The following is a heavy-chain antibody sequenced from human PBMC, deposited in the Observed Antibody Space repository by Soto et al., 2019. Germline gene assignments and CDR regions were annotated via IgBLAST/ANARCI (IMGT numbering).Heavy chain of an antibody. CDR2: ISAYNGNT. D-gene: IGHD3-3*01. J-gene: IGHJ5*02. CDR3: ARDVEIFGTHRPINWFDP. V-gene: IGHV1-18*01. Sequence: ASVKVSCKASGYTFTSYGISWVRQAPGQGLEWMGWISAYNGNTNYAQKLQGRVTMTTDTSTSTAYMELRSLRSDDTAVYYCARDVEIFGTHRPINWFDPWGQGTLVTVSS. CDR1: GYTFTSYG.